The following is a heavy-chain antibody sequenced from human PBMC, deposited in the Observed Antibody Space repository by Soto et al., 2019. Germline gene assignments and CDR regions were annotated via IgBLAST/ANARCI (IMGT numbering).Heavy chain of an antibody. D-gene: IGHD3-16*01. CDR1: GYIFVNYG. J-gene: IGHJ6*02. Sequence: QVQLVQSGDEVKKPGASVKVSCKASGYIFVNYGIAWVRQAPRQGLAWMGWISPYTGNTHSASKVQGRQTMTTDTSTSTAYMDLGSLTSDDTAVYYCVMVDNYVTPTPQDVWGQGTTVTVSS. CDR3: VMVDNYVTPTPQDV. V-gene: IGHV1-18*01. CDR2: ISPYTGNT.